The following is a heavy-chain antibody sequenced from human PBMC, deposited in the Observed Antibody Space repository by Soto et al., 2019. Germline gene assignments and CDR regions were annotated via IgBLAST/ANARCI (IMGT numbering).Heavy chain of an antibody. CDR1: GGPFISYA. Sequence: SVKVACKASGGPFISYAIIWVRQAPGQGLEWMGGIIPIFGTANYAQKFQGRVAITADKSTSTAYMELSSLRSEDTAVYYCARGYCSSTSCKAHYYYYYGMDVWGQGTTVTVSS. CDR3: ARGYCSSTSCKAHYYYYYGMDV. V-gene: IGHV1-69*06. CDR2: IIPIFGTA. J-gene: IGHJ6*02. D-gene: IGHD2-2*01.